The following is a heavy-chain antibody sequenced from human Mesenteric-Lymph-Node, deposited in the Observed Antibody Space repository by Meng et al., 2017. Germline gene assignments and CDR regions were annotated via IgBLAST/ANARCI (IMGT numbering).Heavy chain of an antibody. V-gene: IGHV1-8*01. D-gene: IGHD6-19*01. J-gene: IGHJ4*02. CDR2: VDPARDTA. CDR3: ARGVEAGVDY. Sequence: QVQLVQSGAEVKKPGASVKVSCKASGYTFTSYDINWVRQATGQGLEWMGWVDPARDTAGYAQKFEGRITMTRDTSMSTVYMELSSLTSEDTAIYYCARGVEAGVDYWGQGTLVTVSS. CDR1: GYTFTSYD.